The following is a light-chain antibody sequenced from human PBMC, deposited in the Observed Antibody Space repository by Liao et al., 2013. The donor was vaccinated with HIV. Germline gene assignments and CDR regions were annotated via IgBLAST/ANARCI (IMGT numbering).Light chain of an antibody. Sequence: SYELTQPPSVSVSPGQTATITCSGDEVGDKYACWYQVKPGQSPEVVIYEDSKRPSGIPERFSGSNSGNTATLTISGTQAMDEADYYCQVWDPSTSFVFGTGTTVTVL. V-gene: IGLV3-1*01. CDR2: EDS. CDR1: EVGDKY. CDR3: QVWDPSTSFV. J-gene: IGLJ1*01.